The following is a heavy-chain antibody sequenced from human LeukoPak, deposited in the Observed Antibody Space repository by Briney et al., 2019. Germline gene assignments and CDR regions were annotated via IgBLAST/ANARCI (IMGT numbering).Heavy chain of an antibody. J-gene: IGHJ4*02. Sequence: SETLSLTCGVSGGSFSNYIWSWVRQPPGKGLEWIGEILQGGVTNYNSSLKSRVTMSMDTSKNQFHLDLTSVAAADAGQYFCARGGRGTYMRHWGQGILVTVSS. CDR3: ARGGRGTYMRH. CDR1: GGSFSNYI. CDR2: ILQGGVT. V-gene: IGHV4-34*01. D-gene: IGHD1-26*01.